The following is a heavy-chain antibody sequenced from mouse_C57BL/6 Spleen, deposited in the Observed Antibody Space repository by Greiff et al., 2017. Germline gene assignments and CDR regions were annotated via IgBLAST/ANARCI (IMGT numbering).Heavy chain of an antibody. Sequence: VQLQQSGPELVKPGASVKLSCKASGYTFTSYDINWVKQRPGQGLEWIGWIYPRDGSTKYNEKFKGKDTLTVDTSSSTAYMELHSLTSEDSAVYFCARRFYYGSSYAMDYWGQGTSVTVSS. J-gene: IGHJ4*01. D-gene: IGHD1-1*01. V-gene: IGHV1-85*01. CDR2: IYPRDGST. CDR1: GYTFTSYD. CDR3: ARRFYYGSSYAMDY.